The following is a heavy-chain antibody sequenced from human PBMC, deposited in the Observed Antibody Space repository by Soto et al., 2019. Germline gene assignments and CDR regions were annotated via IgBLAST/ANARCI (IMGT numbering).Heavy chain of an antibody. Sequence: PSETLSLTCTVSGGSISSSSYYWGWIRQPPGKGLEWIGSIYYSGSTYYNPSLKSRVTISVDTSKNQFSLKLSSVTAADTAVYYCARHVLSSTTVTSYYYYGMDVWGQGTTVTVSS. CDR2: IYYSGST. D-gene: IGHD4-4*01. V-gene: IGHV4-39*01. CDR3: ARHVLSSTTVTSYYYYGMDV. J-gene: IGHJ6*02. CDR1: GGSISSSSYY.